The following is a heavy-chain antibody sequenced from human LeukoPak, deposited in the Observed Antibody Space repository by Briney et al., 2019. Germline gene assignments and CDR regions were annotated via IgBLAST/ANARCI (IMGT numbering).Heavy chain of an antibody. V-gene: IGHV1-69*05. J-gene: IGHJ5*02. Sequence: SVKVSCKASGGTFSSYAISWVRQAPRQGLEWMGRIIPIFGTANYAQKFQGRVTITTDESTSTAYMELSSLRSEDTAVYYCARDPIIVVPAAMRPGWFDPWGQGTLVTVSS. CDR1: GGTFSSYA. CDR3: ARDPIIVVPAAMRPGWFDP. D-gene: IGHD2-2*01. CDR2: IIPIFGTA.